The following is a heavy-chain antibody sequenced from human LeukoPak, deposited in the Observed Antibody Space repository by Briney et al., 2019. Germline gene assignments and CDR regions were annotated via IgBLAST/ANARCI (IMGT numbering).Heavy chain of an antibody. CDR1: GFTFTSYG. V-gene: IGHV3-30*03. J-gene: IGHJ4*02. CDR2: ITYDGYYK. Sequence: GGSLRLSCAASGFTFTSYGMHWVRQAPGKGLEWVALITYDGYYKYYSDSVKGRFTISSDTSKNTMYLQMNSLRAQDTAVYYCARDLSPVVRASPMGYWGQGTLVTVSS. CDR3: ARDLSPVVRASPMGY. D-gene: IGHD3-10*01.